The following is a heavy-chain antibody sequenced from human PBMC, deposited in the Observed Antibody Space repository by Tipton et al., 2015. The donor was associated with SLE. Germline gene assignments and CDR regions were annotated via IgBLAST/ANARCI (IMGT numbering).Heavy chain of an antibody. D-gene: IGHD2-15*01. CDR1: SASINTADYF. CDR2: IYHGEDL. V-gene: IGHV4-39*07. J-gene: IGHJ6*03. Sequence: LRLSCTVSSASINTADYFWGWTRQSPGKGLEWIGSIYHGEDLYHNPSLKSRVSISVDMSKNQFSLRLSSVTAADTGVYYCVKSVVVVSPRDYYYYMDVWGKGTTVTVSS. CDR3: VKSVVVVSPRDYYYYMDV.